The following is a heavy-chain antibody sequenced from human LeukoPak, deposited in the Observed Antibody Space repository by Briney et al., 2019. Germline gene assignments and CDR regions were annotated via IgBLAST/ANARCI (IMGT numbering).Heavy chain of an antibody. Sequence: SETLPLTCTVSGGSISSYYWSWIRQPAGKGLEWIGRIYTSGSTNYNPSLKSRVTMSVDTSKNQFSLKLSSVTAADTAVYYCARDLALPYCSSTSCYDDYYYYGMDVWGQGTTVTVSS. J-gene: IGHJ6*02. D-gene: IGHD2-2*01. CDR1: GGSISSYY. CDR3: ARDLALPYCSSTSCYDDYYYYGMDV. CDR2: IYTSGST. V-gene: IGHV4-4*07.